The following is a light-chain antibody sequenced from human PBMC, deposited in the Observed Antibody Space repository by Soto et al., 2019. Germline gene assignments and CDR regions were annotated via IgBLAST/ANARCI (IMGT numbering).Light chain of an antibody. CDR3: CSYAGSRHVV. CDR1: SSDVGYYNL. Sequence: QSALTQPASVSGSPGQSITISCTGTSSDVGYYNLVSWYQQPPGKVPELIIYEVSKRPSGVSNRFSGSKSGNTASLTISGLQAEDDADYYCCSYAGSRHVVFGGGTKVTVL. V-gene: IGLV2-23*02. CDR2: EVS. J-gene: IGLJ2*01.